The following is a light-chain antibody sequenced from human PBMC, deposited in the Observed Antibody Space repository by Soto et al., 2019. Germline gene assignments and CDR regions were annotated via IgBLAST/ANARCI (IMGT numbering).Light chain of an antibody. Sequence: EVVLTQSPATLSLSPGERATLSCRASQSVSSYLAGYQQKPGQAPRLLIDDASNRATGIPDRGSGRGSGTDLTLPISSLEPEDVAVYDCQQRANWPRTFGQGTKVDIK. J-gene: IGKJ1*01. V-gene: IGKV3-11*01. CDR1: QSVSSY. CDR3: QQRANWPRT. CDR2: DAS.